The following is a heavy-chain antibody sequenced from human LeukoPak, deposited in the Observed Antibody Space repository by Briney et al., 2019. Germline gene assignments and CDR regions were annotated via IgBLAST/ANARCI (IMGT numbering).Heavy chain of an antibody. CDR3: ARPYSSGFHYYYGMDV. V-gene: IGHV1-69*13. J-gene: IGHJ6*02. CDR1: GGTFSSYA. D-gene: IGHD6-19*01. CDR2: IIPIFGTA. Sequence: GASVKVSCKASGGTFSSYAISWVRQAPGQGLEWMGGIIPIFGTANYAQKFQGRVTITADESTSTAYMELSSLRSEDTAVYYCARPYSSGFHYYYGMDVWGQGTTVTVSS.